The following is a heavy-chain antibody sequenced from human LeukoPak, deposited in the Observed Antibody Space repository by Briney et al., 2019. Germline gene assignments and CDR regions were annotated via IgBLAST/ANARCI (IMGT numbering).Heavy chain of an antibody. D-gene: IGHD3-22*01. CDR1: GFTFSSYA. J-gene: IGHJ4*02. V-gene: IGHV3-23*01. CDR3: AKLYYYDSSGYYEGTDY. CDR2: ISGSGGST. Sequence: GGSLRLSCAASGFTFSSYAMSWVRQAPGKGLEWVSAISGSGGSTYYADSVKGRFTISRDNSKNTLYLQMNSLRAEDTAVCYCAKLYYYDSSGYYEGTDYWGQGTLVTVSS.